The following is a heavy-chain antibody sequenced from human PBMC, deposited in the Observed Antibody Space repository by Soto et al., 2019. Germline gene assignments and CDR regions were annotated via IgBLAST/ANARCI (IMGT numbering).Heavy chain of an antibody. D-gene: IGHD3-22*01. J-gene: IGHJ4*02. CDR1: GGTFSSYA. CDR3: ARNPPYYYDSSGYFPD. V-gene: IGHV1-69*06. CDR2: IIPIFGTA. Sequence: QVQLVQSGAEVKKPGSSVKVSCKASGGTFSSYAISWVRQAPGQGLEWMGGIIPIFGTANYAQKFQGRVTITADKSTSTADMELSSLRSEDTAVYYCARNPPYYYDSSGYFPDWGQGTLVTVSS.